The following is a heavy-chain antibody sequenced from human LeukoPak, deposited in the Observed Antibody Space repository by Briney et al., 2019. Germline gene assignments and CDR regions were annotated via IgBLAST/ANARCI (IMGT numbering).Heavy chain of an antibody. J-gene: IGHJ6*03. D-gene: IGHD5-18*01. V-gene: IGHV3-7*01. Sequence: PGGSLRLSCAASGFTFSRHAMSWVRQAPGKGLEWVANIKQDGSEKYYVDSVKGRFTISRDNAKNSLYLQMNSLRAEDTAVYYCARDNTAMDMDVWGRGTTVTVSS. CDR3: ARDNTAMDMDV. CDR2: IKQDGSEK. CDR1: GFTFSRHA.